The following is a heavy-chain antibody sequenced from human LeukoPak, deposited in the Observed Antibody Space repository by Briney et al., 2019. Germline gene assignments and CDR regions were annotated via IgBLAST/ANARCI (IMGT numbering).Heavy chain of an antibody. CDR2: IYYSGST. D-gene: IGHD6-19*01. CDR3: ARLRLAVAGTALDY. Sequence: PSETLSLTCTVSGGSISSGDYYWSWIRQPPGKGLEWIGYIYYSGSTYYNPSLKSRVTISVDTSKNQFSLKLSSVTAADTAVYYCARLRLAVAGTALDYWGQGTLVTVSS. J-gene: IGHJ4*02. V-gene: IGHV4-30-4*01. CDR1: GGSISSGDYY.